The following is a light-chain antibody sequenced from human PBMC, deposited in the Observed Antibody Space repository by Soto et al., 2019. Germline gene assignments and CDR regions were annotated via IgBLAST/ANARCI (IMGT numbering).Light chain of an antibody. CDR2: DAS. V-gene: IGKV3-15*01. CDR1: QSVSSN. J-gene: IGKJ3*01. Sequence: IVLTQSPATLSVSPGDRATLFCRASQSVSSNLAWYQQTPGQAPRLLIYDASTRATGIPARFSGSGSGIDFTLPISSLQPEDFAFYYGRQYNNWPIFTFGPGPKWISN. CDR3: RQYNNWPIFT.